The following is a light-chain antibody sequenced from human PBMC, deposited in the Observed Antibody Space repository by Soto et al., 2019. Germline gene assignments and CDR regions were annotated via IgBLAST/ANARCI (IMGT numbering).Light chain of an antibody. CDR2: DVS. V-gene: IGLV2-14*01. Sequence: QSALTQPASVSGSPGQSITISCTGTSSDVGGYNYVSWYQQHPGKAPKLMIYDVSNRPSGVSNRFSGSKSGHSASLTISGLQAEHEADYYCSSYTSSSTLVFGTGTKLTVL. J-gene: IGLJ1*01. CDR1: SSDVGGYNY. CDR3: SSYTSSSTLV.